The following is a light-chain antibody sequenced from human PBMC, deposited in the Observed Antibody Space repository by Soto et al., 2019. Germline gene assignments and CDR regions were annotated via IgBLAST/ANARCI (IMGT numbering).Light chain of an antibody. Sequence: DIQMTQSPASLSASVGDRVTITCRASQSISSYLNWYQQKPGKAPKLLIYAASSLQSGFPSSFSGSGSGTDFTLTISSLQPEDFATYYCQQSYSTPLTFGGGTKVDIK. J-gene: IGKJ4*01. CDR3: QQSYSTPLT. CDR2: AAS. CDR1: QSISSY. V-gene: IGKV1-39*01.